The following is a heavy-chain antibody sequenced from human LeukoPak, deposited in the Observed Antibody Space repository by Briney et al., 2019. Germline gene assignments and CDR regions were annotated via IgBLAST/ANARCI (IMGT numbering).Heavy chain of an antibody. CDR3: ARRREGTPPLG. CDR1: GFSLSTSGVG. Sequence: KSGPTLVNPTQTLTLTCTFSGFSLSTSGVGVGWIRQPPGKALEWLALVYWNDDKRYSPSLKSRLTITKDTSKNQVVLTMTNVDPVDTATYYCARRREGTPPLGWGQGTLVTVSS. CDR2: VYWNDDK. J-gene: IGHJ4*02. D-gene: IGHD1-7*01. V-gene: IGHV2-5*01.